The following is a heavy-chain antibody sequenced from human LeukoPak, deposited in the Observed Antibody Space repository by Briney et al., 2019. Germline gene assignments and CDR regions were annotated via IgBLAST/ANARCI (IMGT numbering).Heavy chain of an antibody. Sequence: SVKVSCKASGGTFSSYAISWVRQAPGQGLEWMGGIIPIFGTANYAQKFQGRVTITADKSTSTAYMELSSLRSEDTAVYYCARGRTIDDILTLDYWGQGTLVTVSS. J-gene: IGHJ4*02. CDR2: IIPIFGTA. CDR3: ARGRTIDDILTLDY. V-gene: IGHV1-69*06. CDR1: GGTFSSYA. D-gene: IGHD3-9*01.